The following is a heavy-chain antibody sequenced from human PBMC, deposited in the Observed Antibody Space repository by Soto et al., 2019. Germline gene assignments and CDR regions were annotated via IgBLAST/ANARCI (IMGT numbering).Heavy chain of an antibody. J-gene: IGHJ6*02. CDR2: IIPIFGTA. D-gene: IGHD1-26*01. CDR3: ASHSGSSPEGRYYYNMDV. V-gene: IGHV1-69*12. CDR1: GGTFSSYA. Sequence: QVQLVQSGAEVKKPGSSVKVSCKASGGTFSSYAISWVRQAPGQGLEWMGGIIPIFGTADYAQKFQGRVTITADESTSTAYMELSSLRSEDTALYYCASHSGSSPEGRYYYNMDVWGQGTTVTVS.